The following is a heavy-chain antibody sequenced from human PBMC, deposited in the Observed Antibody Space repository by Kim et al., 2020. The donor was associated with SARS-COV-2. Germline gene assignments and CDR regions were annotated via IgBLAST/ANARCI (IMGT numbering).Heavy chain of an antibody. J-gene: IGHJ3*02. D-gene: IGHD3-22*01. CDR2: ISAYKGNT. Sequence: ASVKVSCKASGYTFTSYGISWVRQAPGQGLEWMGWISAYKGNTNYAQKLQGRVTMTTDTSTSTAYMELRSLRSDDTAVYYCARSGSTRTPRPGWYYYDSSGYRGGAFDIWGQGTMVTVSS. V-gene: IGHV1-18*04. CDR3: ARSGSTRTPRPGWYYYDSSGYRGGAFDI. CDR1: GYTFTSYG.